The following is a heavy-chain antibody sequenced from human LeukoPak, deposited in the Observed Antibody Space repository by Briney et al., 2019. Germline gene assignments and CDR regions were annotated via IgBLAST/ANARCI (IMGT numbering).Heavy chain of an antibody. CDR1: GYSSTSYW. V-gene: IGHV5-51*01. J-gene: IGHJ3*02. Sequence: GESLKISCKGSGYSSTSYWIGWVRQMPGKGLEWMGIIHPGDSDTRYSPSFQGQVTISADKSISTAYPQWSSLKASDTAMYYCARHMSSGYYYEDAFDIWGQGTMVTVSS. CDR3: ARHMSSGYYYEDAFDI. D-gene: IGHD3-22*01. CDR2: IHPGDSDT.